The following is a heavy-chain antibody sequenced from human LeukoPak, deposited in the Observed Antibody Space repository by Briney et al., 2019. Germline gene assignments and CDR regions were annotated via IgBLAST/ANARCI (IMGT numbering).Heavy chain of an antibody. D-gene: IGHD3-3*01. Sequence: GGSLRLSCAASGFTFSSYWMHWVRQAPGKGRVWVSRINSDGSSTSHADSVKGRFTISRDNAKNTLYLQMNSLRAEDTAVYYCARDLGPAGYDFWSGTLYHYYYYMDVWGKGTTVTVSS. V-gene: IGHV3-74*01. CDR2: INSDGSST. J-gene: IGHJ6*03. CDR3: ARDLGPAGYDFWSGTLYHYYYYMDV. CDR1: GFTFSSYW.